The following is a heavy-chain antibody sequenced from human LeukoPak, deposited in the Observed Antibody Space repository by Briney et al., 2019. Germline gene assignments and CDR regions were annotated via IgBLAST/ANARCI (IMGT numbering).Heavy chain of an antibody. D-gene: IGHD3-10*02. J-gene: IGHJ4*02. CDR3: ARGPRYGVRGPFDY. CDR2: ISSSSSTI. Sequence: PGGSLRLSCAASGFTFSSYSMNWVRQAPGKGLEWVSYISSSSSTIYYADSVKGRFTISRDNAKNSLYLQMNSLRDEDTAVYYCARGPRYGVRGPFDYWGQGTLVTVSS. V-gene: IGHV3-48*02. CDR1: GFTFSSYS.